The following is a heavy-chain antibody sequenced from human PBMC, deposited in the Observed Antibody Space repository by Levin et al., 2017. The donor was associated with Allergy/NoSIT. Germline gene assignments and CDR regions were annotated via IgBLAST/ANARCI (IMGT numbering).Heavy chain of an antibody. D-gene: IGHD2/OR15-2a*01. CDR2: ISGAAGNK. J-gene: IGHJ4*02. V-gene: IGHV3-23*01. Sequence: GGSLRLSCAASGFTFYSHPMAWVRQAPGKGLEWVSAISGAAGNKYYADSVKGRFTISRDNSKDTVVLEMNSLRVEDRAVYYCAKINRGYFDYWGQGTVVTVSS. CDR1: GFTFYSHP. CDR3: AKINRGYFDY.